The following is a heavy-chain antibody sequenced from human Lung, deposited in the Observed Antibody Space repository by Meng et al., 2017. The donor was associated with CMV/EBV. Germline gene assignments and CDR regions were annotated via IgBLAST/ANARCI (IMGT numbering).Heavy chain of an antibody. CDR1: GDSVSSNSAA. CDR2: TYYRSKWYN. Sequence: QGQLQHAGPGLGKPSPTLSPACAISGDSVSSNSAAWNWFRQSPSRGLEWLGRTYYRSKWYNGYAVSVKSRIPINPDTSKNQFSLQLNSVTPEDTAMYYCARSGSSGWIDYWGQGTLVTVSS. D-gene: IGHD6-19*01. CDR3: ARSGSSGWIDY. J-gene: IGHJ4*02. V-gene: IGHV6-1*01.